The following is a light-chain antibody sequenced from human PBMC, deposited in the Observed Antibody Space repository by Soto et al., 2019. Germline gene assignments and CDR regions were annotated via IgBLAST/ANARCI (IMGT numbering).Light chain of an antibody. J-gene: IGLJ1*01. CDR1: SSDVGGYNY. Sequence: QSALTQPRSVSGSPGQSVTISCTGTSSDVGGYNYVSWYQQHPGKAPKLMIYDVSKRPSGVPDRFSGSKSGNAASLTISGLEAEDEADYCCCSYAGTYTYVFGIGTKVTVL. CDR3: CSYAGTYTYV. CDR2: DVS. V-gene: IGLV2-11*01.